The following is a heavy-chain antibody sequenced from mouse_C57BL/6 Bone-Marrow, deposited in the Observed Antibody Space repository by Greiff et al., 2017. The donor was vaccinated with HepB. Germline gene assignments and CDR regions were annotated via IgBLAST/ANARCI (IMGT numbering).Heavy chain of an antibody. CDR2: IDPETGGT. J-gene: IGHJ2*01. V-gene: IGHV1-15*01. CDR1: GYTFTDYE. CDR3: ARRGWY. Sequence: VQLQQSGAELVRPGASVTLSCKASGYTFTDYEMHWVKQTPVHGLEWIGAIDPETGGTAYNQKFKSKATLTVDTSSSTAYMQLSSLTSEDSAVYYCARRGWYWGQGTTLTVSS. D-gene: IGHD2-3*01.